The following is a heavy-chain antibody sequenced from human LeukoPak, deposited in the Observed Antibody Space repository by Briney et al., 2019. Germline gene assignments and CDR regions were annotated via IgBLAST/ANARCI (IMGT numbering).Heavy chain of an antibody. V-gene: IGHV4-39*01. CDR3: ARQISDYYYYYMDV. D-gene: IGHD3-10*01. Sequence: PSETLSLTCTVSGGSISSSNYYWGWIRQPPGKGLEWIGTIYYSGTTYYNPSLESRVTISEDTSKNQFSLPLRSVTAADTAVYYCARQISDYYYYYMDVWGKGTTVTVSS. CDR2: IYYSGTT. J-gene: IGHJ6*03. CDR1: GGSISSSNYY.